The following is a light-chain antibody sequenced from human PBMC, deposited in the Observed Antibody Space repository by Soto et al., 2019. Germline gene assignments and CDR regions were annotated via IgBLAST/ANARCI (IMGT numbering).Light chain of an antibody. J-gene: IGKJ1*01. Sequence: EIVMTQSPATLSVSPGERATLSCRASQSVSSNLAWYQQKPGQAPRLLIYGASTRATGIPARFSGSGSGTEFTLTMSSLQSEDFAVYYCQQYNDRRTFGQGTKVEIK. V-gene: IGKV3-15*01. CDR3: QQYNDRRT. CDR1: QSVSSN. CDR2: GAS.